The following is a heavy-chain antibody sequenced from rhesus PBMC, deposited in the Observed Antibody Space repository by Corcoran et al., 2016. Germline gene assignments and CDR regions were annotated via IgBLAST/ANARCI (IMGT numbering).Heavy chain of an antibody. Sequence: QVQLVQSGAEIKQPGASVKLSCKASGYTFTSYYMHWVRQAPGQGLEWIGLISPYKGNKGYAQNVQGRVTKTTDTSTSTGYMELSSLRSEDTAVYYCTREISSGSLDVWGRGVLVTVSS. D-gene: IGHD1-1-1*01. J-gene: IGHJ5-2*02. V-gene: IGHV1-180*01. CDR3: TREISSGSLDV. CDR1: GYTFTSYY. CDR2: ISPYKGNK.